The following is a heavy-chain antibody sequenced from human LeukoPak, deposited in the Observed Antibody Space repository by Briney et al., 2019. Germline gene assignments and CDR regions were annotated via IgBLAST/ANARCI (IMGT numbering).Heavy chain of an antibody. Sequence: GGSLRLSCAASGFTFSTYSMNWVRQAPGKGLEWVSSISSSSGYIYYADSVKGRFTISRDNAKNSLYLQMNSLRDEDTAVYYCTKESVTYLDYWGQGTLVTVSS. CDR3: TKESVTYLDY. J-gene: IGHJ4*02. D-gene: IGHD2-21*02. CDR2: ISSSSGYI. CDR1: GFTFSTYS. V-gene: IGHV3-21*01.